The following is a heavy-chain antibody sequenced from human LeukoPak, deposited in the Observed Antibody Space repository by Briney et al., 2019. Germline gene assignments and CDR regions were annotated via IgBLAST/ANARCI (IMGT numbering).Heavy chain of an antibody. CDR1: GYTFTSYG. CDR2: ISAYNGKT. Sequence: ASVTVACMASGYTFTSYGIRWVRQAHGQGREWMGWISAYNGKTNYAQKLQGRVTMTTDPSTSTAYMELRSLRSDDTAVYYCARAEELYNWFDPWGQGTLVTVSS. J-gene: IGHJ5*02. CDR3: ARAEELYNWFDP. V-gene: IGHV1-18*04. D-gene: IGHD1-26*01.